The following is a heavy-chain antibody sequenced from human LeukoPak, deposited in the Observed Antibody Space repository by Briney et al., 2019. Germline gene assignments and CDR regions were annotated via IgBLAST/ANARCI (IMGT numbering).Heavy chain of an antibody. J-gene: IGHJ6*04. Sequence: GGSLRLSCAASGFTFSSYSMNWVRQAPGKGLEWVPYISSSSNNIYYANSVKGRFNISRDNAKISLYLQMNSLRAEDTAVYYCARVPSYYYDSSGYGDVWGKGTTVSVSS. CDR1: GFTFSSYS. CDR3: ARVPSYYYDSSGYGDV. D-gene: IGHD3-22*01. CDR2: ISSSSNNI. V-gene: IGHV3-48*01.